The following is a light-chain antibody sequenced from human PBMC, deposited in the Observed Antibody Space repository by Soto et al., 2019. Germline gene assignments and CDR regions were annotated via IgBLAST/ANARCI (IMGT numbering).Light chain of an antibody. CDR1: GSDIGTYKY. V-gene: IGLV2-8*01. CDR3: TSYAGSSNWV. Sequence: QSALTQPPSASGSPGQSVTISCTGTGSDIGTYKYVSWYQQHPGQAPKLMIYEVSKRPSGVPDRFSGSKSGNTASLTVSGLQSEDEADYYCTSYAGSSNWVFGGGTKLIVL. J-gene: IGLJ3*02. CDR2: EVS.